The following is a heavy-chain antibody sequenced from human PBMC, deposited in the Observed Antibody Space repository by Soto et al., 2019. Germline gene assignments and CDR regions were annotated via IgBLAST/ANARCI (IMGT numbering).Heavy chain of an antibody. CDR2: INSAGSST. CDR1: GFTFSSYW. D-gene: IGHD2-21*02. J-gene: IGHJ5*02. CDR3: ARDQTAGDWFDP. Sequence: EVQLVESGGGLVQPGGSLRLSCAASGFTFSSYWMHWVRQAPGKGLVWVSRINSAGSSTNYADSVKGRFTISRDNAKNTLYLQMNSLRAEDTAVYYCARDQTAGDWFDPWGHGTLVTVSS. V-gene: IGHV3-74*01.